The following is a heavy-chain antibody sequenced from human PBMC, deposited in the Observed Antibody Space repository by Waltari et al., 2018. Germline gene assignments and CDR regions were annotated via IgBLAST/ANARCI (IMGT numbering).Heavy chain of an antibody. CDR2: IYPGDSDT. CDR3: ARRGYSGYDLYGMDV. CDR1: GYSFTSYW. Sequence: EVQLVQSGAEVKKPGESLKISCKGSGYSFTSYWTGWGGQRPGKGLEWMGIIYPGDSDTRYSPSFQGQVTISADKSISTAYLQWSSLKASDTAMYYCARRGYSGYDLYGMDVWGQGTTVTVSS. V-gene: IGHV5-51*03. D-gene: IGHD5-12*01. J-gene: IGHJ6*02.